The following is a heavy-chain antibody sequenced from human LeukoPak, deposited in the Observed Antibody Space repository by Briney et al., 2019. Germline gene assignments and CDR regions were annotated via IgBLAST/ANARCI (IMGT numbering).Heavy chain of an antibody. CDR2: INSDSGGT. CDR1: GYTFTGYY. Sequence: ASVKVSCKASGYTFTGYYIEWVRPAPGQGLAWMGWINSDSGGTKYAQKFQGRVTMTRYTSTSTAYMELSSLRSDDTAFYYCARDTITVTTPYFDDWGQGTLVTVSS. J-gene: IGHJ4*02. CDR3: ARDTITVTTPYFDD. V-gene: IGHV1-2*02. D-gene: IGHD4-17*01.